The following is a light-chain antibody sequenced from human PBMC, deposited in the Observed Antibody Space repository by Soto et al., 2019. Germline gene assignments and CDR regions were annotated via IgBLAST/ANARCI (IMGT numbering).Light chain of an antibody. CDR3: QQYYSSPPT. V-gene: IGKV4-1*01. CDR1: HNILYSSDNKNY. J-gene: IGKJ1*01. Sequence: DIVLTPSPDSLAVSLDVRATINCKYSHNILYSSDNKNYLSWYQQRPGQPPKLLFYWASTRESGVPDRFSGSGSGTHFTLTITSLQAEDVAVYYCQQYYSSPPTFGQGTKVDI. CDR2: WAS.